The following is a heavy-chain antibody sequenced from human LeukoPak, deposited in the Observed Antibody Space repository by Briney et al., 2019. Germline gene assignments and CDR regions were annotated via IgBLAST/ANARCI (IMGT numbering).Heavy chain of an antibody. CDR3: ARDSRYYYGSGSFDP. J-gene: IGHJ5*02. D-gene: IGHD3-10*01. Sequence: PSETLSLTCTVSGGSISSYYWSWIRQPPGKGLEWIGYIYYSGSTYYNPSLKSRVTISVDTSKNQFSLKLSSVTAADTAVYYCARDSRYYYGSGSFDPWGQGTLVTASS. CDR2: IYYSGST. CDR1: GGSISSYY. V-gene: IGHV4-59*12.